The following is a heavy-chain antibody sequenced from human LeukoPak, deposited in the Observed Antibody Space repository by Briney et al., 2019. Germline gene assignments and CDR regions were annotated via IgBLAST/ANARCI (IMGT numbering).Heavy chain of an antibody. V-gene: IGHV4-39*01. CDR2: IYYSGST. J-gene: IGHJ5*02. Sequence: SETLSLTCTVSGVSISSSSYYWGWIRQPPGKGLEWIGSIYYSGSTYYNPSLKSRVTISVDTSKNQFSLKLSSVTAADTAVYYCAGTAWRGFDPWGQGTLVTVSS. CDR1: GVSISSSSYY. CDR3: AGTAWRGFDP. D-gene: IGHD6-25*01.